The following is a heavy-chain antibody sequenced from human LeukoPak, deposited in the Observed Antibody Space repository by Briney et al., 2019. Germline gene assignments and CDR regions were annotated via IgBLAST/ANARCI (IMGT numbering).Heavy chain of an antibody. CDR1: GGSISSSSYY. CDR2: INHSGST. J-gene: IGHJ4*02. CDR3: ARGYGTYYYGSGSYTIDY. D-gene: IGHD3-10*01. V-gene: IGHV4-39*07. Sequence: SETLSLTCTVSGGSISSSSYYWGWIRQPPGKGLEWIGEINHSGSTNYNPSLKSRVTISVDTSKNQFSLKLSSVTAADTAVYYCARGYGTYYYGSGSYTIDYWGQGTLVTVSS.